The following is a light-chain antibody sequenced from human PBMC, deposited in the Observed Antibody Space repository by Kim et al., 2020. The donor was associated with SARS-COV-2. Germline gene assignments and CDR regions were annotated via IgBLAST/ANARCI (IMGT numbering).Light chain of an antibody. V-gene: IGKV3-15*01. CDR3: LQYNNWPPLT. J-gene: IGKJ4*01. Sequence: VSPGAKATISCGASQSVSSNLAWYQQKPGQAPRLLIYDTSTRACGVPDRFRGSGSGRDFTLTISSLQSEDFGVYYCLQYNNWPPLTFGGGTKLEI. CDR1: QSVSSN. CDR2: DTS.